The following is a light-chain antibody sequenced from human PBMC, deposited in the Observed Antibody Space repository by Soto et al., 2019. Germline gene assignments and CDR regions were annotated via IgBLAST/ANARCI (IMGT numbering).Light chain of an antibody. V-gene: IGKV1-39*01. Sequence: DIQMTQSPSSLSASVGDRVTITCRASQSISSYLNWYQQKPGKAPKLLIYAASSLQSGVPSRFSGSESGTDFTLTISSLQPEDFATYYCQQSYRTPTFGQGTRLEIK. CDR3: QQSYRTPT. CDR2: AAS. CDR1: QSISSY. J-gene: IGKJ5*01.